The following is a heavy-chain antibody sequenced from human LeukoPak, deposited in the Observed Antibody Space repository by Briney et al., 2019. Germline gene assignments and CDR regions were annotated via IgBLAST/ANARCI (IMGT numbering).Heavy chain of an antibody. CDR2: ISYDGSNK. Sequence: GGSLRLSCAASGFTFSSYGMHWVRQAPGKGLEWVAVISYDGSNKYYADSVKGRFTISRDNSKTTLYLQMNSLRAEDTAVYYCAKEGAMTRYYFDYWGQGTLVTVSS. D-gene: IGHD4-11*01. J-gene: IGHJ4*02. V-gene: IGHV3-30*18. CDR3: AKEGAMTRYYFDY. CDR1: GFTFSSYG.